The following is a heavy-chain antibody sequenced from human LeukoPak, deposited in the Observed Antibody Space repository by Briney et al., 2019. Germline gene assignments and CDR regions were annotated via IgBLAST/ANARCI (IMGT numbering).Heavy chain of an antibody. CDR3: ARGRGWGILDS. CDR1: GYPFTSYD. V-gene: IGHV1-8*01. D-gene: IGHD6-19*01. CDR2: MTPNSEKR. Sequence: ASVKISCKASGYPFTSYDIHWVRQAAGHGLEWMSWMTPNSEKRAYAQKFQGRVTMTTNTSIDTAYMELSSLTFDDTAIYYCARGRGWGILDSWGQGHLVTVSS. J-gene: IGHJ4*02.